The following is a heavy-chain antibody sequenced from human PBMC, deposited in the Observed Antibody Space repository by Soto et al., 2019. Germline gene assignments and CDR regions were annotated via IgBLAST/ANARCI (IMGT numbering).Heavy chain of an antibody. D-gene: IGHD3-22*01. CDR3: ARGSSYDSSAFDY. V-gene: IGHV3-72*01. Sequence: PGGSLRLSCAASGFTFSDHYMDWVRQAPGKGLEWVGRTRNKANSYTTEYAASVKGRFTISRDDSKNSLYLQMNSLKTEDTAVYYCARGSSYDSSAFDYWGQGTLVTVSS. J-gene: IGHJ4*02. CDR2: TRNKANSYTT. CDR1: GFTFSDHY.